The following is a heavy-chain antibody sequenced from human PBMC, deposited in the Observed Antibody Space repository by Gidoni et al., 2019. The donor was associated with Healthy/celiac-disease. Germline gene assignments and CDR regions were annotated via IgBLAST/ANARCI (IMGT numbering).Heavy chain of an antibody. CDR1: GGTFSSYA. CDR2: IIPILGVS. Sequence: QIQLVQSGAEVKKPGYSVKVSCKASGGTFSSYAISWVRQSPGQGLEWMGRIIPILGVSNYAQKFQGRVTITTDKSSSTAYMELSSLRSEDTAVYYCARSGGARPFDYWGQGTLVTVSS. J-gene: IGHJ4*02. D-gene: IGHD1-26*01. CDR3: ARSGGARPFDY. V-gene: IGHV1-69*04.